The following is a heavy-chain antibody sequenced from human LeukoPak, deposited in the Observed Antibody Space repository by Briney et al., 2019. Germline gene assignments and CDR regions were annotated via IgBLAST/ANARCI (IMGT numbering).Heavy chain of an antibody. D-gene: IGHD2/OR15-2a*01. Sequence: SETLSLTCTVSGGSVSSGSYYWSWIRQPPGKGLEWIGYIYYSGSTNYNPSLKSRVTISVDTSKNQFSLKLSSVTAADTAVYYCARDSNSYFDYWGQGTLVTVSS. CDR1: GGSVSSGSYY. CDR3: ARDSNSYFDY. J-gene: IGHJ4*02. CDR2: IYYSGST. V-gene: IGHV4-61*01.